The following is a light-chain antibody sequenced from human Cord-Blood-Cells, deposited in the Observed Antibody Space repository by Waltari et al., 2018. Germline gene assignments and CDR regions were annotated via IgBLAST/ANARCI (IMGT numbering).Light chain of an antibody. CDR2: DVS. Sequence: QSALTQPASVSGSPGQSITISCTGTSSDVGGYNYVSWYQQHPGKAPKLMIYDVSKRPSGVSKRFSGSKSGNTASLTFSGLQAEDEANYYGSSYPSSSTLVFGGGTKQTVL. CDR3: SSYPSSSTLV. V-gene: IGLV2-14*01. CDR1: SSDVGGYNY. J-gene: IGLJ3*02.